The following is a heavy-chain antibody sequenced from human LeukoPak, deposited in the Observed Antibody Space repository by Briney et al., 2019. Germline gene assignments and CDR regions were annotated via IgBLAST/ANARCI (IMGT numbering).Heavy chain of an antibody. Sequence: SGGSLILSCAASGFTFSSYSMNWVRQAPGKGLEWVSSISSSSSYIYYADSVQGRFTTSRDDAENSLYLQMNSLRDEDTGVYYCARVNYYALDYWGQGALVTVSS. CDR2: ISSSSSYI. CDR3: ARVNYYALDY. J-gene: IGHJ4*02. V-gene: IGHV3-21*06. D-gene: IGHD3-10*01. CDR1: GFTFSSYS.